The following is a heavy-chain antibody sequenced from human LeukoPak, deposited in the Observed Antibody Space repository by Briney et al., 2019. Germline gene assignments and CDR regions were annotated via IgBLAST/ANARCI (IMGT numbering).Heavy chain of an antibody. D-gene: IGHD4-17*01. CDR3: ARDPYNGYYGDDYYYYMDV. CDR1: GFNFWNTG. CDR2: ITRDSIYT. Sequence: PGGSLRLSCAVAGFNFWNTGMSWVRQTPGKGLEWVSSITRDSIYTFYADSVRGRFTISRDNAKNLLSLQMNSLRAEDTAVYYCARDPYNGYYGDDYYYYMDVWGKGTTVTISS. V-gene: IGHV3-21*01. J-gene: IGHJ6*03.